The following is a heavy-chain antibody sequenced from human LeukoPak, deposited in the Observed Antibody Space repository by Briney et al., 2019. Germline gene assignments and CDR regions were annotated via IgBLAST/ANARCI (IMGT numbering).Heavy chain of an antibody. Sequence: ASVKVSCTASRYTFTSYYMHWVGQAPGQGVEWMGIINPSGGSTSYAQKFQGRDTMSRYTSTSTVYMERSSMRGEDTAVYYCARGGGPLLDYWGQGTLVSVSS. CDR2: INPSGGST. J-gene: IGHJ4*02. D-gene: IGHD2-15*01. V-gene: IGHV1-46*01. CDR1: RYTFTSYY. CDR3: ARGGGPLLDY.